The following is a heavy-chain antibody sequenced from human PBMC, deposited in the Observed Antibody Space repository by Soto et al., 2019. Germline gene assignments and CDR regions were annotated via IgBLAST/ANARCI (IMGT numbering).Heavy chain of an antibody. Sequence: EVQLVESGGGLIQPGGSMRLSCAASGFTVSSNYMSWVRQAPGKGMEWVSVIYSGGSTYYANSVKGRFSISRDNSKNTLYLQMNSLRAEDTAVYYCARENGLGATFDYWGQGTLVTVSA. D-gene: IGHD1-26*01. J-gene: IGHJ4*02. V-gene: IGHV3-53*01. CDR3: ARENGLGATFDY. CDR1: GFTVSSNY. CDR2: IYSGGST.